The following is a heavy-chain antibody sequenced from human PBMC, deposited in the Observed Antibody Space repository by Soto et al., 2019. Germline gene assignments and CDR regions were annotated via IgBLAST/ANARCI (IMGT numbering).Heavy chain of an antibody. Sequence: GGSLRLSCAASGFTFSSYGMHWVRQAPGKGLEWVAVISYDGSNKYYADSVKGRFTISRDNSKNTLYLQMNSLRAEDTAVYYCAKDYGDQVTHYYYYMDVWGKGTTVTVSS. D-gene: IGHD4-17*01. CDR3: AKDYGDQVTHYYYYMDV. CDR1: GFTFSSYG. V-gene: IGHV3-30*18. J-gene: IGHJ6*03. CDR2: ISYDGSNK.